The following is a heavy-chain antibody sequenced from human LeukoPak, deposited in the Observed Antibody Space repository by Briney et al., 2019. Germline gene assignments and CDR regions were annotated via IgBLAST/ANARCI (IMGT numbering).Heavy chain of an antibody. Sequence: PGGPLRLSCAASGFTFNTYTMSWVRQAPGKGLEWVSAISGSGGSTYYADSVKGRFTISRDNSKNTLYLQMNSLRAEDTAVYFCARDPVVGPTGFDYWGQGTLVTVSS. V-gene: IGHV3-23*01. CDR2: ISGSGGST. CDR3: ARDPVVGPTGFDY. CDR1: GFTFNTYT. J-gene: IGHJ4*02. D-gene: IGHD1-26*01.